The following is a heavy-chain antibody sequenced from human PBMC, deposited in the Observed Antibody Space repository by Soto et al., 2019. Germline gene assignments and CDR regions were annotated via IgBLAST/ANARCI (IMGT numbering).Heavy chain of an antibody. V-gene: IGHV1-18*01. CDR1: GYTFSNYG. J-gene: IGHJ4*02. D-gene: IGHD3-10*01. CDR2: ISAYKGDT. CDR3: ARDLDGSGSYYTDY. Sequence: ASVKVSCKASGYTFSNYGISWVRQAPGQGLEWMGWISAYKGDTNYAQNLRGRVTMTTDTSTNTAYMELRSLRDDDTAVYYCARDLDGSGSYYTDYWGPGTLVTVSS.